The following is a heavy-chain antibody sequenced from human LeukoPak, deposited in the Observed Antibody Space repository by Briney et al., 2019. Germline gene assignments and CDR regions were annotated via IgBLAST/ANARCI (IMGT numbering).Heavy chain of an antibody. CDR2: IYYSGST. V-gene: IGHV4-39*01. CDR1: GGSISSSSYY. J-gene: IGHJ4*02. Sequence: SETPSLTCTVSGGSISSSSYYWGWIRQPPGKGLEWIGSIYYSGSTYYNPSLKGRVTISVDTSKNQFSLKLNSVTAADTAVYYCARHRYYFDYWGQGTLVTVSS. CDR3: ARHRYYFDY.